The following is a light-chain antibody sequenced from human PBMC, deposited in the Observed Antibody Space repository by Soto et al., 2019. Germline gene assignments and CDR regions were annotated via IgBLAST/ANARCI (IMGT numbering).Light chain of an antibody. V-gene: IGLV2-23*02. J-gene: IGLJ1*01. CDR1: SSDVGSYTL. Sequence: QSALTQPASVSGSPGQSITISCTGTSSDVGSYTLVSWYQQCPGKVPKLMIYEVTKRPSGVSSRFSGSKSGNTASLTISGLQAEDEADYYCSSYSAGSPYVFGTGTRVTVL. CDR2: EVT. CDR3: SSYSAGSPYV.